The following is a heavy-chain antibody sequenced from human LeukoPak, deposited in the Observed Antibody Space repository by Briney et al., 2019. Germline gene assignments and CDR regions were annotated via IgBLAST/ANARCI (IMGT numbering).Heavy chain of an antibody. Sequence: SETLSLTCAVYIESFSGYHWNWIRQTPGKGLEWIGEISDSGTININPSLRRRVTMSVDTSKNQFSLKLSSVTAADTAVYYCARDHDWFGDYYYMDVWGKGTTVTISS. CDR3: ARDHDWFGDYYYMDV. D-gene: IGHD3-10*01. J-gene: IGHJ6*03. CDR2: ISDSGTI. V-gene: IGHV4-34*01. CDR1: IESFSGYH.